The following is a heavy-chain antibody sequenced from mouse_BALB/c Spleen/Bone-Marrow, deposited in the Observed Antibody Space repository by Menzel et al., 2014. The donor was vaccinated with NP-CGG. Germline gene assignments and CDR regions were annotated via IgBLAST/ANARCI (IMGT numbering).Heavy chain of an antibody. D-gene: IGHD3-3*01. J-gene: IGHJ4*01. V-gene: IGHV1-69*02. CDR3: TRRGTGNAMDY. CDR1: GYTFTSYW. Sequence: QVQLQQSGAELVRPGASVKLSCKASGYTFTSYWINWVKQRPGQGLEWIGNIYPSDSYTNYNQKFKDKATLTVDKSSSTAYMQLSRPTSEDSAVYYCTRRGTGNAMDYWGQGTSVTVSS. CDR2: IYPSDSYT.